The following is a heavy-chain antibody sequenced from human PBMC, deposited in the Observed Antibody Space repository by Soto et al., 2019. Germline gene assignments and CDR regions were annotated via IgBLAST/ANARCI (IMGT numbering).Heavy chain of an antibody. CDR2: INPNSGDT. CDR3: ATYWAIVEAGTRVYLYNAMDV. J-gene: IGHJ6*02. Sequence: ASVKVSCKASGYTFTGYYVHWVRQAPGQGLEWMGWINPNSGDTYLAQRFQGRVTMNRDTSIGTAYMELRGLTSDDTAEYYCATYWAIVEAGTRVYLYNAMDVWGQGTTVTVSS. D-gene: IGHD1-26*01. CDR1: GYTFTGYY. V-gene: IGHV1-2*02.